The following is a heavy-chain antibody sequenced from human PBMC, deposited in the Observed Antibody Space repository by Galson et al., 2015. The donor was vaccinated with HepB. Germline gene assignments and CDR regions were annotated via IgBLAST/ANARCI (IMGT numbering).Heavy chain of an antibody. Sequence: SLRLSCAASGFTFSDYYMSWIRQAPGKGLEWVSYISSSSSYTNYADSVKGRFTISRDNAKNSLYLQMNSLRAEDTAVYYCARRNPPSGWYSSSWPWSFDYWGQGTLVTVSS. CDR1: GFTFSDYY. D-gene: IGHD6-13*01. V-gene: IGHV3-11*06. CDR2: ISSSSSYT. CDR3: ARRNPPSGWYSSSWPWSFDY. J-gene: IGHJ4*02.